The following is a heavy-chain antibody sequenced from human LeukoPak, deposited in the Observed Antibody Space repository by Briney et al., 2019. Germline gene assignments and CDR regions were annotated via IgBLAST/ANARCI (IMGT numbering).Heavy chain of an antibody. J-gene: IGHJ6*03. CDR3: ARDCPRERSGGSCYYYYMDV. Sequence: ASVKVSCKASGYTFAGYYMHWVRQAPGQGLEWMGWINPNSGGTNYAQKFQGRVTMTRDTSISTAYMELSRLRSDDTAVYYCARDCPRERSGGSCYYYYMDVWGKGTTVTVSS. CDR2: INPNSGGT. V-gene: IGHV1-2*02. CDR1: GYTFAGYY. D-gene: IGHD2-15*01.